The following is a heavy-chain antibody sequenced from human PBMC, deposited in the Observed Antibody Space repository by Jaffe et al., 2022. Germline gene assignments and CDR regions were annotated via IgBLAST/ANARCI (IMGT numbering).Heavy chain of an antibody. J-gene: IGHJ3*02. Sequence: QVFLEESGGGVVQPGGSLRLSCVTSGFTLNSYGIHWVRQAPGKGLEWVAFIRHNDIDKYYAASVKGRFTISSDKSKNSLYLQMNALTHEDTAVYFCAKESSLRGEGGSAFDIWGHGTLVTVSS. CDR1: GFTLNSYG. D-gene: IGHD2-21*01. CDR2: IRHNDIDK. V-gene: IGHV3-30*02. CDR3: AKESSLRGEGGSAFDI.